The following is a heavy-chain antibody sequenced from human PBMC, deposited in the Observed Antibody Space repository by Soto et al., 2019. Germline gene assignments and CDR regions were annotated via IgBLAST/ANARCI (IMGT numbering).Heavy chain of an antibody. V-gene: IGHV3-23*01. CDR2: FGDNGFNT. CDR3: AKALRPSLNFFYYMDV. Sequence: EVQLLESGGLFVHCGGSESLFCVVSGLPFRIYAMRCLRDSPEKAPEWVAIFGDNGFNTFYADPVEDRFPISGDKSKSTLFLQMNSLRADDTGVYYCAKALRPSLNFFYYMDVWGRGTSVTVSS. D-gene: IGHD2-2*01. J-gene: IGHJ6*03. CDR1: GLPFRIYA.